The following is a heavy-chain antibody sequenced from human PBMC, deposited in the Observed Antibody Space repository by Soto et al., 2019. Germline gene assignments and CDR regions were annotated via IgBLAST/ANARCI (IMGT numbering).Heavy chain of an antibody. CDR3: ARLPSYCGGDCYSWWFDP. J-gene: IGHJ5*02. V-gene: IGHV4-59*08. CDR2: IYYSGSA. D-gene: IGHD2-21*01. Sequence: SETLSLTCTVSGGSISSYYWSWIRQPPGKGLEWIGYIYYSGSANYNPSLKSRVTISVDTSKNQFSLKLSSVTAADTAVYYCARLPSYCGGDCYSWWFDPWGQGTLVTVSS. CDR1: GGSISSYY.